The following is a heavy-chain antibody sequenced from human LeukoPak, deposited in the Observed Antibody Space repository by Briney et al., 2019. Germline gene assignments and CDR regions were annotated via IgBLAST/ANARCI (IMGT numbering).Heavy chain of an antibody. CDR3: ASSMRRPAAS. Sequence: SETLSLTCAVYGGSFSGYYWSWIRQPPGKGLEWIGEINHSGSTNYNPSLKSRVTISVGTSKNQFSLKLSSVTAADTAVYYYASSMRRPAASWGQGTLVTVSS. J-gene: IGHJ5*02. D-gene: IGHD2-2*01. CDR2: INHSGST. V-gene: IGHV4-34*01. CDR1: GGSFSGYY.